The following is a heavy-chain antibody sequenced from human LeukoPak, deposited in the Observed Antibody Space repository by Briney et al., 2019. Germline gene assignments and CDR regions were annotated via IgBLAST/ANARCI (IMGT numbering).Heavy chain of an antibody. CDR3: AREDSHCSSTSCSSGDY. D-gene: IGHD2-2*01. J-gene: IGHJ4*02. CDR1: GFTFSSYS. CDR2: ISSSSSTI. V-gene: IGHV3-48*01. Sequence: PGGSLRLSCAASGFTFSSYSMNWVRQAPGKGLEWVSYISSSSSTIYYADSVKGRFTISRDNAKNSLYLQMNSLRAEDTAVYYCAREDSHCSSTSCSSGDYWGQGTLVTVSS.